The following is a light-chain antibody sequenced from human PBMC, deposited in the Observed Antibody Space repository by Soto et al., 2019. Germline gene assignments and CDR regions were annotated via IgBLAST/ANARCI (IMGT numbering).Light chain of an antibody. CDR2: GAS. CDR3: QHFGGTTFT. CDR1: QSVSSSY. Sequence: EIVLTQSPGTLSLSPGEGATLACRASQSVSSSYIAWYQQRPGQTPSLRIYGASTRATGIPDRFSGSGSGTHFTLTISRLEPGDFAVYYCQHFGGTTFTVGQGTRLEIK. V-gene: IGKV3-20*01. J-gene: IGKJ5*01.